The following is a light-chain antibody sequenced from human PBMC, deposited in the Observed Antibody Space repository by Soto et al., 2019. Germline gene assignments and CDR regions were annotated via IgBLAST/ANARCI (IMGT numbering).Light chain of an antibody. CDR3: QQYNNWPPIT. CDR1: QSVSSN. CDR2: GAS. J-gene: IGKJ5*01. V-gene: IGKV3-15*01. Sequence: EIVMTQSPATLSVSPGERATLSCRASQSVSSNLAGYQQKPGQAPRLLIYGASTRATGIPARFSGSGSVTEFTLTISSLQSEDCAVYYCQQYNNWPPITFGQGTRLEIK.